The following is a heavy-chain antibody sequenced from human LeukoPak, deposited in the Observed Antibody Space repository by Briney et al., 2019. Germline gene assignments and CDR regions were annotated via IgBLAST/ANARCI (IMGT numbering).Heavy chain of an antibody. CDR3: AKGALRLGYFQH. CDR1: GFTFSGFA. CDR2: IGGSGSST. D-gene: IGHD3-16*01. J-gene: IGHJ1*01. V-gene: IGHV3-23*01. Sequence: PGGSLRLSCAASGFTFSGFAMSWVRQAPGKGLEWVSAIGGSGSSTYYADSVKGRFTISRDNSKNTLYLQMNSLRAEDTAVYYCAKGALRLGYFQHWGQGTLVTVSS.